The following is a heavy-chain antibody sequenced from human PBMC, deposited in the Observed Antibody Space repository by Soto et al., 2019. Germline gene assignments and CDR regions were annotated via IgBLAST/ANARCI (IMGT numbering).Heavy chain of an antibody. Sequence: SVKVSCQASGYTFTNSALHWLRQAPGQRLEWMGWINAGNGNTRYSQKFQGRVTITRDTSASTAYMELSSLRSEDTAMYFCARSGYSRGWYHWYFDFWGRGTRVTGSA. V-gene: IGHV1-3*01. CDR1: GYTFTNSA. D-gene: IGHD6-19*01. CDR2: INAGNGNT. J-gene: IGHJ2*01. CDR3: ARSGYSRGWYHWYFDF.